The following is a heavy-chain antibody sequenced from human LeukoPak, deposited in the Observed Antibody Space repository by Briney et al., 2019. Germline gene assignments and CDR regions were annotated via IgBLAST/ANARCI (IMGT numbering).Heavy chain of an antibody. V-gene: IGHV1-2*02. CDR1: GYTFTGYY. Sequence: ASVKVSCKASGYTFTGYYMHWVRQAPGQGLEWMGWINPNSGGTNYAQKFQGRVTMTRDTSISTAYMEQSRLRSDDTAVYYCASAYSGYDPEGFDYWGQGTLVTVSS. CDR2: INPNSGGT. D-gene: IGHD5-12*01. J-gene: IGHJ4*02. CDR3: ASAYSGYDPEGFDY.